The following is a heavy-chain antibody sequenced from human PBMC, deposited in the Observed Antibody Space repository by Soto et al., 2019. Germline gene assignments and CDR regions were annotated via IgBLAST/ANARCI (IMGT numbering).Heavy chain of an antibody. Sequence: PSQTLSLTCAISGDSVSSKSAAWNWIRQSSSRGLEWLGRTYYRSKWSTDYAISVKSRITINPDTSNNHFSLQLKSVTPEDTAVYYCTRALSGSYDHWGQGTLVTVSS. D-gene: IGHD1-26*01. V-gene: IGHV6-1*01. J-gene: IGHJ5*02. CDR1: GDSVSSKSAA. CDR3: TRALSGSYDH. CDR2: TYYRSKWST.